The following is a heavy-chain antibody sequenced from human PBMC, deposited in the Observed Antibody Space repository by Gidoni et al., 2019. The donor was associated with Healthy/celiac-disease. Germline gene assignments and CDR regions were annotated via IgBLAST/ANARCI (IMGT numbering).Heavy chain of an antibody. J-gene: IGHJ4*02. D-gene: IGHD3-22*01. V-gene: IGHV1-69*01. CDR1: GGTFSSYA. CDR3: ARDAIEYYYDSSGYYPQNYFDY. CDR2: IIPIFGTA. Sequence: QVQLVQSGAEVKKPGSSVKVSCKASGGTFSSYAISWVRQAPGQGLEWMGGIIPIFGTANYAQKFQGRVTITADESTSTAYMELSSLRSEDTAVYYCARDAIEYYYDSSGYYPQNYFDYWGQGTLVTVSS.